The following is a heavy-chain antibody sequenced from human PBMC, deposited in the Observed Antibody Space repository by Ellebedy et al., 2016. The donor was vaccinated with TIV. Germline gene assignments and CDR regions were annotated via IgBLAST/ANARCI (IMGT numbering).Heavy chain of an antibody. CDR1: GFTFNTYA. V-gene: IGHV3-23*01. Sequence: GESLKISCAASGFTFNTYAMGWVRQTPGKGLEWVSSISISGDATYYTDSVKGRFTFSRDNSKNMLYLQMNSLRAEDTAVYYCARLPTYYYYGMDVWGQGTTVTVSS. J-gene: IGHJ6*02. D-gene: IGHD1-26*01. CDR3: ARLPTYYYYGMDV. CDR2: ISISGDAT.